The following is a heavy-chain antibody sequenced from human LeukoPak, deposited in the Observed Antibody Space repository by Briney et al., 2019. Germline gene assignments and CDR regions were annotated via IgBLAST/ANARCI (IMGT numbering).Heavy chain of an antibody. Sequence: GGSLRLSCAASGFTFNSNYMSWVRQAPGKGLEWVSVIYSGGSTYYADSVKGRSTISRDNSKNTLYLQMNSLRAEDTAVYYCARDLTPGAFDIWGQGTMVTVSS. J-gene: IGHJ3*02. D-gene: IGHD3-9*01. CDR3: ARDLTPGAFDI. V-gene: IGHV3-53*01. CDR1: GFTFNSNY. CDR2: IYSGGST.